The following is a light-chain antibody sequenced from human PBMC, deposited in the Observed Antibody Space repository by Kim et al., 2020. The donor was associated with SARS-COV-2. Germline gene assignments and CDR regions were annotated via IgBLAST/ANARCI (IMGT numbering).Light chain of an antibody. CDR2: EVT. J-gene: IGLJ3*02. CDR1: SSDIGSYNR. V-gene: IGLV2-18*02. CDR3: SSFTSSSTVV. Sequence: QSALTQPPSVSGSPGQSVTISCTGTSSDIGSYNRVSWYQQPPGTAPKLMISEVTNRPSGVPDRFSGSKSGNTASLTISGLQAEDEADYYCSSFTSSSTVVFGGGTQLTVL.